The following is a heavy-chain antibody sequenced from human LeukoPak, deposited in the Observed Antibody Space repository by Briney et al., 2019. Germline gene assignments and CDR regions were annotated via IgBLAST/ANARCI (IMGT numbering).Heavy chain of an antibody. D-gene: IGHD3-3*01. CDR2: IKEDESEK. V-gene: IGHV3-7*03. CDR3: ARYNFYSDYYTRNFDH. J-gene: IGHJ4*02. CDR1: GFTFNRFW. Sequence: PGGSLRLSCAASGFTFNRFWMTWVRQAPGKGLEWVASIKEDESEKYYVDSVKGRFTISRDNAKKSLYLQMGDLRAEDTALYYCARYNFYSDYYTRNFDHWGQGTLVTVSS.